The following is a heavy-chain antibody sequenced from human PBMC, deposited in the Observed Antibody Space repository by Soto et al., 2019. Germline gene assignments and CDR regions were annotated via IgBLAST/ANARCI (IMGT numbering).Heavy chain of an antibody. J-gene: IGHJ5*02. CDR2: IDPSDSYT. Sequence: GESLKISCKGSGYRFISHWISWVRPMPGKGLEWMGRIDPSDSYTNYSPSFQGHVTISADKSISTAYLQWSSLKASDTAMYYCARIVGATTYNWFDPWGQGTLVTVSS. D-gene: IGHD1-26*01. CDR3: ARIVGATTYNWFDP. V-gene: IGHV5-10-1*01. CDR1: GYRFISHW.